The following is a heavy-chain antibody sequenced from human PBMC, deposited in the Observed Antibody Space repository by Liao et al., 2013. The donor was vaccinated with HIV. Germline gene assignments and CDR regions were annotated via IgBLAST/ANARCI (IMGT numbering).Heavy chain of an antibody. J-gene: IGHJ4*02. V-gene: IGHV4-61*02. D-gene: IGHD5-18*01. CDR2: IYTRGST. CDR1: GGSISSGSYY. CDR3: AREGYSYGSIYYFDS. Sequence: QLQLQESGPGLVKPSETLSLTCTVSGGSISSGSYYWSWIRQPAGKGLEWIGRIYTRGSTNYNPSLKSRVTMSVDTSKNQVSLKLRSVTAADTAVYYCAREGYSYGSIYYFDSWGQGTLVTVSS.